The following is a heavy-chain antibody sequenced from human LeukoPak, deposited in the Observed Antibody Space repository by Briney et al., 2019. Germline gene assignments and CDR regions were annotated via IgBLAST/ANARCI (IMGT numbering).Heavy chain of an antibody. CDR2: ICDDGSNK. Sequence: GRSLRLSCAASGFTFSSYGMHWVRQAPGKGLEWVAVICDDGSNKYYADSVKGRFTISRDNSKTPLYMQIKSLRAEDTAVYYCARAAHFKSIAAAGTANYYYSSYTDVWGKGTTATVYS. CDR1: GFTFSSYG. V-gene: IGHV3-33*01. J-gene: IGHJ6*03. CDR3: ARAAHFKSIAAAGTANYYYSSYTDV. D-gene: IGHD6-13*01.